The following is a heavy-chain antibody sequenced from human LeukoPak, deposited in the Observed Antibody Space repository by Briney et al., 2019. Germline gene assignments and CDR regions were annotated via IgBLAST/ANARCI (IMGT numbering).Heavy chain of an antibody. Sequence: PSETLSLTCAVSGGSFSGYYWSWIRQSPGKGLEWIGEINHSGNTNYNPSLKSRVTISMETSKNLFSLKLSSVTAADTAVYYCVRDDEYSSTHLDYWGQGTLVTVSS. J-gene: IGHJ4*02. CDR1: GGSFSGYY. CDR3: VRDDEYSSTHLDY. D-gene: IGHD6-19*01. V-gene: IGHV4-34*01. CDR2: INHSGNT.